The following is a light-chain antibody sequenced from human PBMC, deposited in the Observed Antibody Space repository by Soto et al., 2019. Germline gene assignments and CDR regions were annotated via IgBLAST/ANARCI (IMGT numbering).Light chain of an antibody. CDR2: DAS. CDR3: QHRNNRPFS. Sequence: EIVLTQSPATLSVSPGERATLSCRASQSVDSNLAWYQQRPGQAPRLLIYDASTRATGIPARFSGSGSGTDFTLTISRLEPEDFAVYYCQHRNNRPFSFGHGTKVDIK. V-gene: IGKV3-11*01. CDR1: QSVDSN. J-gene: IGKJ3*01.